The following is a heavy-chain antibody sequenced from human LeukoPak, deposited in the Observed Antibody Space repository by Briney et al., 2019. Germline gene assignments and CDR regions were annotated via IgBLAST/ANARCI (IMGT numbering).Heavy chain of an antibody. CDR3: ARLGGSSWKYYFDY. J-gene: IGHJ4*02. D-gene: IGHD6-13*01. CDR2: IYYSGST. CDR1: GGSISSYY. Sequence: SETLSLTCTVSGGSISSYYWSWIRQPPGKGLEWIGYIYYSGSTNYNPSLKSRVTISVDTSKNQFSLKLSSVTAADTAVYYCARLGGSSWKYYFDYWGQGILVTVSS. V-gene: IGHV4-59*01.